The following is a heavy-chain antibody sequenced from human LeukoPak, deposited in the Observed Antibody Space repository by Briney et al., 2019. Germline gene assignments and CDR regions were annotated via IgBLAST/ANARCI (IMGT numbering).Heavy chain of an antibody. CDR2: IYYSGSA. V-gene: IGHV4-39*01. CDR1: GGSISSSSYY. CDR3: ARGYDSSGYYGIGYFDY. Sequence: SSETLSLTCIVSGGSISSSSYYWGWIRQPPGKGLEWIGNIYYSGSAYYNPSLKSRVTISVDTSKNQFSLKLSSVTAADTAVYYCARGYDSSGYYGIGYFDYWGQGTLVTVSS. D-gene: IGHD3-22*01. J-gene: IGHJ4*02.